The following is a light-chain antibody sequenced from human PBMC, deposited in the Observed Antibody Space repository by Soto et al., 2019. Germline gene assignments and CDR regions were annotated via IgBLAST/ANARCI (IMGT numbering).Light chain of an antibody. CDR2: DAS. J-gene: IGKJ2*01. V-gene: IGKV1-5*01. CDR1: QNISVW. Sequence: DIQMTQSPSTLSASVGDGVTITCRASQNISVWLAWYQKRPGKAPKFLIYDASSLETGVPSRFSGGGSGKDFPLTISRLQPDDFATYYRQQYGSSSPTFGQGTKLEIK. CDR3: QQYGSSSPT.